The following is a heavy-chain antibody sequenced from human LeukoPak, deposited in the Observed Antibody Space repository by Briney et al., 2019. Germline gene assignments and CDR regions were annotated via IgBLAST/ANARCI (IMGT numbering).Heavy chain of an antibody. J-gene: IGHJ5*02. V-gene: IGHV4-59*01. CDR2: IFHSGTT. D-gene: IGHD4-11*01. Sequence: SETLSLTCSVSGGFISSYYWSWIRQPPGKGLEWIGYIFHSGTTNYNPSLKSRVTMSVDTSKNQVSLKLTSVTAADTAVYYCARRDYSNYGWFDPWGQGTLVTVSS. CDR3: ARRDYSNYGWFDP. CDR1: GGFISSYY.